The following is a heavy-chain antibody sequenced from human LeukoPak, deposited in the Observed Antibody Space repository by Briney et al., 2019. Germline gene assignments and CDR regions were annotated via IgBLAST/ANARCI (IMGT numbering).Heavy chain of an antibody. CDR1: GFTFNSYA. J-gene: IGHJ4*02. CDR2: ISYDGSNK. Sequence: GGSLRLSCAASGFTFNSYAMHWVRQAPGKGLEWVAVISYDGSNKYYADSVKGRFTISRDNSKNTLYLQMNSLRAEDTAVYYCARSDTAMVKSLDYWGQGTLVTVSS. V-gene: IGHV3-30*01. CDR3: ARSDTAMVKSLDY. D-gene: IGHD5-18*01.